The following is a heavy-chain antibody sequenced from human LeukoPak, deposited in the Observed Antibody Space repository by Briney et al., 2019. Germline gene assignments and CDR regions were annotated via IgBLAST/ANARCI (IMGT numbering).Heavy chain of an antibody. CDR3: TRDTGTTGEVKFDS. Sequence: SSETLSLTCTVSGNSFGDYYWSWIRQPAGKVLEWIGRIYTSGSTTYNPSLKSRVTMSVDTSKSQFSLNLMSVTAADTAVYYCTRDTGTTGEVKFDSWGQGTLVTVSS. J-gene: IGHJ5*01. CDR1: GNSFGDYY. CDR2: IYTSGST. V-gene: IGHV4-4*07. D-gene: IGHD4-17*01.